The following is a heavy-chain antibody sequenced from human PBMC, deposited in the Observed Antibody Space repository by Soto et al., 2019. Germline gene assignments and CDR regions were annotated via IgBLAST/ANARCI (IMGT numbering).Heavy chain of an antibody. Sequence: ASVKVSCKASGFSFTGYYIHWLRQAPGQGLEWMGWINAHSGGTEYAQKFQGRVTLARDTSIATAYLTLTSLTSDDTALYYCAKDLTRQLAYWLDPWGQGTLVTVSS. CDR1: GFSFTGYY. V-gene: IGHV1-2*02. CDR3: AKDLTRQLAYWLDP. J-gene: IGHJ5*02. CDR2: INAHSGGT. D-gene: IGHD6-6*01.